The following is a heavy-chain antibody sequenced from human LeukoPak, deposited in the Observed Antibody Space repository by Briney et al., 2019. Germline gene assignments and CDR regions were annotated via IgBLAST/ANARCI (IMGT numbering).Heavy chain of an antibody. CDR1: GGSISRYY. Sequence: SETLSLTCTVSGGSISRYYWSWIRQPPGKGLEWIGYIYYSGSTNYNPSLKSRVTISADTSMNQFSLKLSSVTAADTAVYYCARGEYQLLPFDYWGQGTLVTVSS. CDR3: ARGEYQLLPFDY. J-gene: IGHJ4*02. V-gene: IGHV4-59*01. CDR2: IYYSGST. D-gene: IGHD2-2*01.